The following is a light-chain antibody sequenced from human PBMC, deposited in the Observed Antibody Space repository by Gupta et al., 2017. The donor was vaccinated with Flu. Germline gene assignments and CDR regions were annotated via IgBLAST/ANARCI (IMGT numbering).Light chain of an antibody. CDR1: RSDVGSFNL. J-gene: IGLJ3*02. CDR2: EEI. Sequence: QSALTQPASVSGSPGQSITISCTGTRSDVGSFNLVSWYQQHPGKAPKVIIYEEIKRPSGVSHRFSGSKSGNTASLTISGLQADDEADYHCCSYAGSSTWVFGGGTKLTVL. V-gene: IGLV2-23*01. CDR3: CSYAGSSTWV.